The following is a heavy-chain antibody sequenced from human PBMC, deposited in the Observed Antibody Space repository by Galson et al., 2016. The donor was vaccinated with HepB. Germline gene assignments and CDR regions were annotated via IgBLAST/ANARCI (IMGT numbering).Heavy chain of an antibody. CDR1: GGSISSDGSF. CDR3: AREGVATGFDF. Sequence: LSLTCTVSGGSISSDGSFWSWIRQYPGKGLEWIGYIKYSGITYSSPSLKSRVTISVDTSKNQFSLKLRSVTAADTAVYYCAREGVATGFDFWGQGSLVIVSS. CDR2: IKYSGIT. V-gene: IGHV4-31*03. D-gene: IGHD5-12*01. J-gene: IGHJ4*02.